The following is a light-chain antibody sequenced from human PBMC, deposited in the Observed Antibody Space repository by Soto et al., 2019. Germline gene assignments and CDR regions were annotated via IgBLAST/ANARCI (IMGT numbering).Light chain of an antibody. CDR1: QSVRTK. CDR3: QQYNTWPAEIT. CDR2: GAS. V-gene: IGKV3D-15*01. J-gene: IGKJ5*01. Sequence: ETVMTQSPATLSVSPGEGSTLSCSASQSVRTKVAWYQQTPGQAPRLLIYGASSRATGIPARFSGSGSGTEFTLTISSLQSEDSAVYYCQQYNTWPAEITFGQGTRLEIK.